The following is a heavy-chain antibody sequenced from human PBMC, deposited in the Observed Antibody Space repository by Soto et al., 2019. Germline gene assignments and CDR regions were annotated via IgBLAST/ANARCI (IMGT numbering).Heavy chain of an antibody. V-gene: IGHV4-59*01. J-gene: IGHJ5*02. D-gene: IGHD2-2*01. CDR3: ARIRSSYVGWLDP. CDR1: GGYITKYH. Sequence: QVQLQESGPGLVKPSETLSLTCSVSGGYITKYHWTWIRQTPGRGLEWIAYINDSGSANYSPSLKGRITMSVDTSKNQFSPKLTSVTAADTAVYYCARIRSSYVGWLDPWGQGILVTVSS. CDR2: INDSGSA.